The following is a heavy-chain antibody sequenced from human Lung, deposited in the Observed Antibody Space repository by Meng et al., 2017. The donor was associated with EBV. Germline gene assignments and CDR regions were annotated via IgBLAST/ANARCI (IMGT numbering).Heavy chain of an antibody. CDR3: AMLSGTGWFDP. CDR2: ISSGNSYI. Sequence: EVQLVGXXXXXXKPXGXXXLSFAASGFIFTNYNMNWVRQAPGKGLEWVSSISSGNSYIYNAASVKGRFTISRDNAKNSLSLQMNSLRAEDTAVYYCAMLSGTGWFDPWGQGTLVTVSS. D-gene: IGHD1-7*01. J-gene: IGHJ5*02. V-gene: IGHV3-21*02. CDR1: GFIFTNYN.